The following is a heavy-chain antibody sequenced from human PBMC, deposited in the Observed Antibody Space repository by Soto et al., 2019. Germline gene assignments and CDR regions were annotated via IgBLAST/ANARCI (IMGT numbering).Heavy chain of an antibody. D-gene: IGHD3-16*01. CDR3: VMVANYVTPAPEDV. V-gene: IGHV1-18*01. Sequence: QVQLVQSGDEVKKPGASVKVSCKASGYIFVNYGIAWVRQAPGQGLEWMGWISPYTSNTHSATKFQGRPTMTTDTSTSTAYQDLGSLTSDDTAGYYCVMVANYVTPAPEDVWGQGTTVTVSS. CDR1: GYIFVNYG. J-gene: IGHJ6*02. CDR2: ISPYTSNT.